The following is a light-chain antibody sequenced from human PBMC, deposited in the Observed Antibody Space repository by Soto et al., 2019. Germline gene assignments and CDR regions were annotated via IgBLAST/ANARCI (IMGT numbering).Light chain of an antibody. Sequence: QSVLTQPASVSGSPGQSITISCTGTSSDVGSYNLVSWYQQHPGKAPKLMIYEVGKRPSGVSNRFSGSKSGNTASLTISGLQAEDEADYYCCSYAGSSTPLVFGGGTKLTVL. J-gene: IGLJ3*02. CDR3: CSYAGSSTPLV. V-gene: IGLV2-23*02. CDR1: SSDVGSYNL. CDR2: EVG.